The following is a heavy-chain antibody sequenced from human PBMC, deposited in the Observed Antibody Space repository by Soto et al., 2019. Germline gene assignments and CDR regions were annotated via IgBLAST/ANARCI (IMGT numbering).Heavy chain of an antibody. D-gene: IGHD2-15*01. CDR2: IYWDGDE. V-gene: IGHV2-5*02. CDR1: GFSVSTSGVC. CDR3: AHKGGRGAAMDV. J-gene: IGHJ6*02. Sequence: QITLKESGPTLVKPTQTLTLTCTFSGFSVSTSGVCVTWIRQPPGKALDRLALIYWDGDERYSPFLQSRVTITKDTSNNQVVLTRTNMDPVDTATYYCAHKGGRGAAMDVWGQGTTVTVSS.